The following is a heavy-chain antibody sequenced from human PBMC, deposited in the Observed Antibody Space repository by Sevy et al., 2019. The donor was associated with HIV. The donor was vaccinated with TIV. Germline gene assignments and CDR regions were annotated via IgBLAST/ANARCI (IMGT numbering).Heavy chain of an antibody. CDR3: ARGSVDTAMEGYFDS. D-gene: IGHD5-18*01. J-gene: IGHJ4*02. Sequence: GGSLRLSCAASGFTFSSYAMHWVRQAPGKGLEWVAVISYDGSNKYYADSVKGRFTISRDNSKNTLYLQMNSLRAEDTAVYYCARGSVDTAMEGYFDSWGQGTLVTVSS. CDR2: ISYDGSNK. V-gene: IGHV3-30-3*01. CDR1: GFTFSSYA.